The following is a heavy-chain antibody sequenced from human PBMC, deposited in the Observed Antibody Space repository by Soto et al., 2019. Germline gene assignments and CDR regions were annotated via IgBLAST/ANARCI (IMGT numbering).Heavy chain of an antibody. J-gene: IGHJ4*01. D-gene: IGHD6-19*01. Sequence: EVQLVDSGGALVQPGESLRLSCAASGFTFSDYFMTWVRQAPGKGLEWVATIKQSGNEKYYVDSVKGRFTISRDNAKNSLYLQMNALVAEDTAVYYCAVGDWLGYWGHGTLVTVSS. CDR2: IKQSGNEK. V-gene: IGHV3-7*01. CDR3: AVGDWLGY. CDR1: GFTFSDYF.